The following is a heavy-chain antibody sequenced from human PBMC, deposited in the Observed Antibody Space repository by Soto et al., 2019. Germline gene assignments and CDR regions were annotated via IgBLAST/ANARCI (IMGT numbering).Heavy chain of an antibody. CDR2: ISGSGGST. Sequence: PGGSLRLSCAASGFTFSSYAMSWVRQAPGKGLEWVSAISGSGGSTYYADSVKGRFTISRDNSKNTLYLQMNSLRAEDTAVYYCAKDGPLYDFWSGLTNWFDPWGQGTLVTVSS. V-gene: IGHV3-23*01. J-gene: IGHJ5*02. D-gene: IGHD3-3*01. CDR3: AKDGPLYDFWSGLTNWFDP. CDR1: GFTFSSYA.